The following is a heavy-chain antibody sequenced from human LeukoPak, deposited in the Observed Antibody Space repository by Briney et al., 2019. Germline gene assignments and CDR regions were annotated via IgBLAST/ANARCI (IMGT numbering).Heavy chain of an antibody. CDR1: GDSVSSNSAA. D-gene: IGHD2-15*01. V-gene: IGHV6-1*01. Sequence: SQTLSLTCAISGDSVSSNSAAWNWIRQPPSKGLEWLGRTYYRSKWYNNYAVSVKSRITINSDTSKNQFSLQLNSVTPEDMAVYYCARGDIGFDYWGQGTLVTVSS. CDR3: ARGDIGFDY. CDR2: TYYRSKWYN. J-gene: IGHJ4*02.